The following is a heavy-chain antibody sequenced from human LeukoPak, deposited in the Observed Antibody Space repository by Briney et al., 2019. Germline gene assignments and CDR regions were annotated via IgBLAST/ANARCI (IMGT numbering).Heavy chain of an antibody. V-gene: IGHV4-59*01. CDR1: GGAISSYY. Sequence: ETLSLTCTVSGGAISSYYWGWIRQPPGKGLEWIGQIYYIGSTRYNPSLKSRVTISVDTSKNQFSLKLSSVTAADTAVYYCARDSGSYSYFDYWGQGTLVTVSS. J-gene: IGHJ4*02. D-gene: IGHD1-26*01. CDR3: ARDSGSYSYFDY. CDR2: IYYIGST.